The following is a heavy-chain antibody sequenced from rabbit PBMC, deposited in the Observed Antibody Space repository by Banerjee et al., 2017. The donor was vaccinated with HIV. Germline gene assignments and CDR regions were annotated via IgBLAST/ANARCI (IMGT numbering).Heavy chain of an antibody. V-gene: IGHV1S45*01. CDR1: GIDFSSYQY. J-gene: IGHJ4*01. Sequence: QEQLVESGGGLVQPEGSLTLTCKASGIDFSSYQYMCWVRQAPGKGLEWIACIETSTGTTYYASWAKGRFTISKTSSTTVTLQMTSLTAADTATYFCARGTANWIGYGYAFGLWGPGTLVTVS. CDR3: ARGTANWIGYGYAFGL. CDR2: IETSTGTT. D-gene: IGHD6-1*01.